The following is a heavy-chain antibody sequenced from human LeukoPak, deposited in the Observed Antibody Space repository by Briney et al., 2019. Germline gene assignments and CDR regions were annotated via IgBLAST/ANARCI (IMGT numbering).Heavy chain of an antibody. CDR1: GGTINNGGYY. CDR2: IYYSGSS. V-gene: IGHV4-31*03. D-gene: IGHD5-24*01. CDR3: ARNRDGYNSFDY. Sequence: SETLSLTCTVSGGTINNGGYYWSWIRQHPGKGLEWIGYIYYSGSSYYNPSLRSRVTISVDTSKNHFSLKLSSVTAADTAVYYCARNRDGYNSFDYWGQGTLVTVSS. J-gene: IGHJ4*02.